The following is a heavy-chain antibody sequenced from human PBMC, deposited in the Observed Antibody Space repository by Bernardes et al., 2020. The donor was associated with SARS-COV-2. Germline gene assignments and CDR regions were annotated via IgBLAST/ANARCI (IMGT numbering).Heavy chain of an antibody. Sequence: SETLSLTCAVYGGSFSGYWSWIRQLPGKGLVWIGEINHSGGTKYNPSLKSRVSISVDTSKNQFSLRLNSVTAADTAVYYCTRHGGRHFDFWDQGTLVTVSS. D-gene: IGHD2-15*01. CDR2: INHSGGT. CDR1: GGSFSGY. V-gene: IGHV4-34*01. J-gene: IGHJ4*02. CDR3: TRHGGRHFDF.